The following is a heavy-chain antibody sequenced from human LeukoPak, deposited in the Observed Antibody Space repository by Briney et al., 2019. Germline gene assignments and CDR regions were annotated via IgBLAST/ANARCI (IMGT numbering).Heavy chain of an antibody. D-gene: IGHD2-15*01. V-gene: IGHV1-18*01. CDR2: ISAYNGNT. J-gene: IGHJ4*02. CDR3: ARVSRYCSGGSCHYYFDY. Sequence: GASVKVSCKASGYTFTSYGISWVRQAPGQGLEWMGWISAYNGNTNYAQKFQGRVTMTRNTSISTAYMELSSLRSEDTAVYYCARVSRYCSGGSCHYYFDYWGQGTLVTVSS. CDR1: GYTFTSYG.